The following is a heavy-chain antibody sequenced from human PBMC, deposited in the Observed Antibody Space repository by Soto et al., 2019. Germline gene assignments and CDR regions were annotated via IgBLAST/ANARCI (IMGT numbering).Heavy chain of an antibody. CDR2: IYYSGST. D-gene: IGHD2-15*01. V-gene: IGHV4-59*08. J-gene: IGHJ4*02. CDR1: GGSISSYY. Sequence: PSETLSLTCTVSGGSISSYYWNWIRQPPGKGLEWIGYIYYSGSTNYNPSLKSRVTISVDTSKNQFSLRLSSVTAADTAVYYCARGYCSGSGSCYSRFFDYWGQGTLVTV. CDR3: ARGYCSGSGSCYSRFFDY.